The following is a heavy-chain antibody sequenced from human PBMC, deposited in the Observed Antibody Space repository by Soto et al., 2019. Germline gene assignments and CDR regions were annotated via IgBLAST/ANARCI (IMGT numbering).Heavy chain of an antibody. Sequence: GESLKISCKGSGYSFPIYWISWVRQMPGKGLEWMGRIDPSYSYTNYSPSFQGHVTISADKSISTAYLQWSSLKASDTAMYYFARHLISGSSETSSYYYGMDVWGQGTTVTVS. J-gene: IGHJ6*02. V-gene: IGHV5-10-1*01. CDR1: GYSFPIYW. CDR3: ARHLISGSSETSSYYYGMDV. CDR2: IDPSYSYT. D-gene: IGHD1-26*01.